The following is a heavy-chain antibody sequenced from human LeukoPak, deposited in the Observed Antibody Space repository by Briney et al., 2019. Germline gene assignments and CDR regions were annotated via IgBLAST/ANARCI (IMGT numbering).Heavy chain of an antibody. D-gene: IGHD6-13*01. V-gene: IGHV3-23*01. CDR3: ANGQQLGY. CDR1: GFTFSSYT. CDR2: ISVSGGTT. Sequence: GGSLRLSCAASGFTFSSYTMSWVRQAPGKGLEWVSTISVSGGTTYYADSVKGRFTISRDNSQNTLYLQINSLRAEDTAVYYCANGQQLGYWGQGTLVTVSS. J-gene: IGHJ4*02.